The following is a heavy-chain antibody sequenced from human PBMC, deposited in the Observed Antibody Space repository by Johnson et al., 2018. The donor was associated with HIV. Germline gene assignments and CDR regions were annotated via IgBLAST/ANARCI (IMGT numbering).Heavy chain of an antibody. CDR3: ARDRGGDYSDSSGLDAFDI. CDR2: IKQDGSEK. J-gene: IGHJ3*02. CDR1: GFTFSSYW. D-gene: IGHD3-22*01. Sequence: VQLVESGGGVVQPGRSLRLSCVASGFTFSSYWMSWVRQAPGKGLEWVANIKQDGSEKYYVDSVKGRFTISRDNAKNTLYLEMKSLRAEDTAVYYCARDRGGDYSDSSGLDAFDIWGQGTMVTVSS. V-gene: IGHV3-7*01.